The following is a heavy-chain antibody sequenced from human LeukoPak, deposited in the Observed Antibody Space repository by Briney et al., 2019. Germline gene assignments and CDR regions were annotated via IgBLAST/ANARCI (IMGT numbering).Heavy chain of an antibody. CDR1: GFTFSSYG. D-gene: IGHD2-21*01. CDR2: IYSGGST. CDR3: ARGEAGHCGGDCHVRH. V-gene: IGHV3-NL1*01. Sequence: GSLRLSCAASGFTFSSYGMHWVRQAPGKGLEWVSVIYSGGSTYYTESVKGRFTISRDNAKNTLYLQMNSLRADDTAVYYCARGEAGHCGGDCHVRHWGQGTLVTVSS. J-gene: IGHJ4*02.